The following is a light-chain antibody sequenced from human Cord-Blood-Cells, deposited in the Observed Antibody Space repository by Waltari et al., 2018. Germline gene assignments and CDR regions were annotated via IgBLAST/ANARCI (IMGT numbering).Light chain of an antibody. CDR1: SRDGGGFNY. J-gene: IGLJ1*01. Sequence: QSAPTHPRSVSGSPGQAVTISCTGTSRDGGGFNYLSWYQKHPGKAPKLMIYDVSKRPSGVPDRFSGSKSGNTASLTISGLQAEDEADYYCCSYAGSDTYVFGTGTKVTVL. CDR3: CSYAGSDTYV. V-gene: IGLV2-11*01. CDR2: DVS.